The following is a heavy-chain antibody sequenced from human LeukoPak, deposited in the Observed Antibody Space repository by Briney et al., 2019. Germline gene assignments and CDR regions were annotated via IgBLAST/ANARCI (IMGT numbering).Heavy chain of an antibody. CDR2: IYSGGST. J-gene: IGHJ4*02. CDR1: GFTFSSYA. V-gene: IGHV3-53*01. D-gene: IGHD3-22*01. Sequence: GGSLRLSCGASGFTFSSYAMNWVRQAPGKGLEWVSFIYSGGSTQYSDSVKGRFTISRDNSKNTLYLQMNSLRAEDTAVYYCARRAGDYSHPYDYWGQGTLVTVSS. CDR3: ARRAGDYSHPYDY.